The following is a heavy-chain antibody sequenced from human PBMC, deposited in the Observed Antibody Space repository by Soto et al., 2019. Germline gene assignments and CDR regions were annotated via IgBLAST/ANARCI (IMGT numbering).Heavy chain of an antibody. Sequence: ASVKVSCKASGGTSSSYAISWVQQAPGQGLEWMGGIIPIFGTANYAQKFQGRVTITADESTSTAYMELSSLRSEDTAVYYCARGFWSGYRRELNWFDPWGQGTLVTVSP. J-gene: IGHJ5*02. CDR3: ARGFWSGYRRELNWFDP. V-gene: IGHV1-69*13. CDR1: GGTSSSYA. CDR2: IIPIFGTA. D-gene: IGHD3-3*01.